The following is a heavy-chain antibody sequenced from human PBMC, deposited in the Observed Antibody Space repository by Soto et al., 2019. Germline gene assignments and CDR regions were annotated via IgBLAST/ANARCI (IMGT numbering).Heavy chain of an antibody. CDR1: GGYISSYY. CDR2: IYYSGST. J-gene: IGHJ4*02. Sequence: SETLSLTCTVSGGYISSYYWTWIRQPPGKGLEWIGYIYYSGSTNYNPSLKSRVTMSIDMSKNQFSLKLSSVTAADTAVYYCARAFGSTMPSLFWGQGTLVTVSS. D-gene: IGHD2-2*01. V-gene: IGHV4-59*01. CDR3: ARAFGSTMPSLF.